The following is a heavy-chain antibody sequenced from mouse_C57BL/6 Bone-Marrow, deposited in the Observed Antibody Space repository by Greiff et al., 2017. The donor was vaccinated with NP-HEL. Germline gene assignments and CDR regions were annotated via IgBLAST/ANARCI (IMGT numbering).Heavy chain of an antibody. CDR1: GYTFTSYG. CDR2: IYPRSGNT. Sequence: VQLQQSGAELARPGASVKLSCKASGYTFTSYGISWVKQRTGQGLEWIGEIYPRSGNTYYNEKFKGKATLTADKSSSTAYMELRSLTSEDAAVDIWARPPHYDGRRGCAYWGQGTLVTVSA. D-gene: IGHD1-1*01. CDR3: ARPPHYDGRRGCAY. V-gene: IGHV1-81*01. J-gene: IGHJ3*01.